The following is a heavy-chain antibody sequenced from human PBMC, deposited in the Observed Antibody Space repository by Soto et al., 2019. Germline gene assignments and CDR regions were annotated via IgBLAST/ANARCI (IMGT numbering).Heavy chain of an antibody. CDR3: ARARVMYYYDSSGYYYSCYFDY. Sequence: GESLKISCAASGFTFSSYAMSWARQAPGKGLEWVPAISGSGGSTYYADSVKGRFTISRDNAKNSLYLQMNSLRAEDTAVYYCARARVMYYYDSSGYYYSCYFDYWGQGTLVTVSS. V-gene: IGHV3-23*01. J-gene: IGHJ4*02. CDR2: ISGSGGST. CDR1: GFTFSSYA. D-gene: IGHD3-22*01.